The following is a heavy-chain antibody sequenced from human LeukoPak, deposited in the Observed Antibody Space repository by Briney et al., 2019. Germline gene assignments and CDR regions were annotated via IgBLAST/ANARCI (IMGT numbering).Heavy chain of an antibody. V-gene: IGHV4-38-2*01. CDR2: IYSGGIT. CDR1: GFTFSSYA. CDR3: WLEKVVAAYFDS. D-gene: IGHD2-15*01. J-gene: IGHJ4*02. Sequence: GSLRLSCAASGFTFSSYAMSWVRQAPGKGLEWIGSIYSGGITYYNPSLKSRVTISEDTSKNQFSLKMTSMTAADTAIYYCWLEKVVAAYFDSWGQGTLVTVSS.